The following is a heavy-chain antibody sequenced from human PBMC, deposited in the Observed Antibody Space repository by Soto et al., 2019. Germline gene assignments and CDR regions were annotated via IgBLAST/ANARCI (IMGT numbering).Heavy chain of an antibody. CDR1: GRSISSSSYY. CDR3: ARELLKSGSVDY. J-gene: IGHJ4*02. Sequence: SDTLSLTCTVSGRSISSSSYYLSCIRQHPGKGLEWIGYIYYSGSTYYNPSLKSRVTISVDTSKNQFSLKLSSVTAADTAVYYCARELLKSGSVDYWGQGTLVTVSS. V-gene: IGHV4-31*03. CDR2: IYYSGST. D-gene: IGHD5-12*01.